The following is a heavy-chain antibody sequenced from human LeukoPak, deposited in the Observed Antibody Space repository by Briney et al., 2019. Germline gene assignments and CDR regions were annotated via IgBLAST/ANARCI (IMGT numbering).Heavy chain of an antibody. CDR2: INHSGST. Sequence: SETLSLTCIVSGGSISSSSYYWSWIRQPPGKGLEWIGEINHSGSTNYNPSLKSRVTISVDTSKNQFSLKLSSVTAADTAVYYCAYGSGSYYYHYWGQGTLVTVSS. J-gene: IGHJ4*02. V-gene: IGHV4-39*07. CDR3: AYGSGSYYYHY. D-gene: IGHD3-10*01. CDR1: GGSISSSSYY.